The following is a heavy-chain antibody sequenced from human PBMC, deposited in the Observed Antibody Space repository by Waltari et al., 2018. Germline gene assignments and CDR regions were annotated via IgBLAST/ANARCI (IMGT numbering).Heavy chain of an antibody. CDR2: IYTSEST. CDR1: GGSISSGSYY. Sequence: QVQLQESGPGLVKPSQTLSLTCTVSGGSISSGSYYWSWIRQPAGKGLEWIGRIYTSESTDNDPTRKSRVTISVDTSKNQYSLKLSSVTAADTAVYYCARGLYYYGSGRYYGMDVWGQGTTVTVSS. J-gene: IGHJ6*02. CDR3: ARGLYYYGSGRYYGMDV. D-gene: IGHD3-10*01. V-gene: IGHV4-61*02.